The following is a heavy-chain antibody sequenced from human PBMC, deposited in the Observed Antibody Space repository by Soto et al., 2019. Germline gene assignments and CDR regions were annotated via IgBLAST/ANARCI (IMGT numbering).Heavy chain of an antibody. J-gene: IGHJ4*02. Sequence: QVQLVQSGAEVKKPGSSVKVSCKASGGTFSSYSINWVRQAPGQGLEWMGEIIPIFGTANYAQKFQGRVTMTADEATSTAYMELSSLRSEDTDVYYCARDGGRHSGWIDYWGQGTLVTVSS. V-gene: IGHV1-69*01. D-gene: IGHD1-26*01. CDR2: IIPIFGTA. CDR1: GGTFSSYS. CDR3: ARDGGRHSGWIDY.